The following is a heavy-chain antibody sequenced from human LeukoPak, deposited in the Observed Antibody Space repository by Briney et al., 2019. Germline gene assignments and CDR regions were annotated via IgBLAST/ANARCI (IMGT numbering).Heavy chain of an antibody. CDR1: GFTFSSYG. J-gene: IGHJ6*03. V-gene: IGHV3-30*18. CDR3: AKDLPRVYMDV. CDR2: ISYDGSNK. Sequence: GGSLRLSCAASGFTFSSYGMHWVRQAPGKGLEWVAVISYDGSNKYYADSVKGRFTISRDNSKNTLYLQMNSLRAEDTAVYYCAKDLPRVYMDVWGKGTTVTVSS.